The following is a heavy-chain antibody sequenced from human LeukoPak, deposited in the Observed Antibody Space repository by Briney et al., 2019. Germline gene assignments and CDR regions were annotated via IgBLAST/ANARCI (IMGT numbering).Heavy chain of an antibody. CDR1: GFTFSSYS. V-gene: IGHV3-21*01. D-gene: IGHD2-2*01. CDR2: ISSSSSYI. J-gene: IGHJ4*02. Sequence: GGSLRLSCAASGFTFSSYSMNWVRQAPGKGLEWVSSISSSSSYIYYADSVKGRFTISRDNAKNSLYLQMNSLRAEDTAVYYCARDWYCSSTSCPLDYWGQGTLVTISS. CDR3: ARDWYCSSTSCPLDY.